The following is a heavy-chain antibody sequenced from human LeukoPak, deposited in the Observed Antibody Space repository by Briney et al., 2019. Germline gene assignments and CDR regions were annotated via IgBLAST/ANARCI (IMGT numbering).Heavy chain of an antibody. J-gene: IGHJ3*02. V-gene: IGHV4-34*01. D-gene: IGHD1-1*01. CDR2: INHSGST. CDR3: ASPRERHAFDI. CDR1: GGSFSGYY. Sequence: SETLSLTCAVYGGSFSGYYWSWIRQPPGKGLEWIGEINHSGSTNYNPSLKSRVTISVDTSKNQFSLKLSSVTAADTAVYYCASPRERHAFDIWGQGTMVTVSS.